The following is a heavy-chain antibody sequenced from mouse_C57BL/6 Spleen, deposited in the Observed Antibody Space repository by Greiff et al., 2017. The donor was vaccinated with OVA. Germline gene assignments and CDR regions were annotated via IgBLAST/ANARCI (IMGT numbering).Heavy chain of an antibody. Sequence: EVQLQQSGTVLARPGASVKMSCKTSGYTFTSSWMHWVKQRPGKGLEWIGAIYPGNLDTRYNQKFQGKAKLTAVTSASTAYMELSSLTNEDSAVYYCTGGWFAYWGQGTLVTVSA. CDR2: IYPGNLDT. V-gene: IGHV1-5*01. J-gene: IGHJ3*01. CDR3: TGGWFAY. CDR1: GYTFTSSW.